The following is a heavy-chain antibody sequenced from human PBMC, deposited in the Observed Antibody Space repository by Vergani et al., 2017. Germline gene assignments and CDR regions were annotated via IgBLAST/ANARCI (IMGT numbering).Heavy chain of an antibody. V-gene: IGHV3-11*05. CDR1: GFTFSDYY. J-gene: IGHJ4*02. CDR3: ARAPGSSSWYFPGKGLFDY. Sequence: AASGFTFSDYYMSWIRQAPGKGLEWVSYISISSSYTNYADSVKGRFTISRDNAKNSLYLQMNSLRAEDTAVYYCARAPGSSSWYFPGKGLFDYWGQGTLVTVSS. CDR2: ISISSSYT. D-gene: IGHD6-13*01.